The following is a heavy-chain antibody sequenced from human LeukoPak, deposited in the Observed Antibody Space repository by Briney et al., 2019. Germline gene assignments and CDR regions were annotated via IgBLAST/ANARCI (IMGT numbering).Heavy chain of an antibody. CDR3: ARDFLEDDY. CDR2: ISSSSSTI. J-gene: IGHJ4*02. V-gene: IGHV3-48*01. D-gene: IGHD3-3*01. CDR1: GFTFGNYN. Sequence: GGSLRLSCAASGFTFGNYNMNGVRQAPGKGPEWVSYISSSSSTIHYAESVKGRFTISRDNARNSLYLQMNSLRAEDTAVYYCARDFLEDDYWGQGTLVTVSS.